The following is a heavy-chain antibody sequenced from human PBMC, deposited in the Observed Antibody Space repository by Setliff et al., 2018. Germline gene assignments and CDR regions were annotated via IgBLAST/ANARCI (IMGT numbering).Heavy chain of an antibody. CDR2: IFHTGAA. V-gene: IGHV4-38-2*02. CDR1: GYSISSGHY. J-gene: IGHJ3*02. Sequence: PSETLSLTCTVSGYSISSGHYWGWIRQSPGKGLDWIGSIFHTGAAYYNPSLESRFTISVDTSKNQFSLKLSSVTAADTAVYYCARTMYSSSWYGAFDIWGQGTMVTVSS. CDR3: ARTMYSSSWYGAFDI. D-gene: IGHD6-13*01.